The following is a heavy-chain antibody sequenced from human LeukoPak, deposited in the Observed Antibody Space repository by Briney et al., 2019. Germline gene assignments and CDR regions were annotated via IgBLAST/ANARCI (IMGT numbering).Heavy chain of an antibody. V-gene: IGHV3-23*01. D-gene: IGHD2-15*01. J-gene: IGHJ4*02. CDR3: AKQLGYCSDGSCYFPY. CDR2: ISNNGGYT. Sequence: GGSLRLSCAASGFTFSSSAMSWVRQAPGKGLERVSAISNNGGYTYYADSVRGRFTISRDKSKSTLCLQMNSLRAEDTAVYYCAKQLGYCSDGSCYFPYWGQGTLVTVSS. CDR1: GFTFSSSA.